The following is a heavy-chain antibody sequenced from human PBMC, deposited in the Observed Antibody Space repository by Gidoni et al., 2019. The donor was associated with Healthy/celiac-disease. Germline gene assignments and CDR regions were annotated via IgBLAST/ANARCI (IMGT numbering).Heavy chain of an antibody. D-gene: IGHD3-3*01. V-gene: IGHV1-46*03. J-gene: IGHJ4*02. CDR3: ARGGQVLRFLEWLLHY. Sequence: QVQLVQSGAEVKKPGASVKVSCKASGYTFPSHFMHWVRQAPGQGLEWMGIINPSGGSISYAQKFQGRVTMTRDTSTSTVYMELNSLRSEDTAVYYCARGGQVLRFLEWLLHYWGQGTLVTVSS. CDR1: GYTFPSHF. CDR2: INPSGGSI.